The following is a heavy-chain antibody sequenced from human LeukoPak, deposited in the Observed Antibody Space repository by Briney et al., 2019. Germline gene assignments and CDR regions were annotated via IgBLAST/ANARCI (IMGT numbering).Heavy chain of an antibody. D-gene: IGHD2-2*01. Sequence: GGSLRLFCAASGFTFSSYEMNWVRQAPGKGLEWVSYISSSGSTIYYADSVKGRFTISRDNAKNSLYLQMNSLRAEDTAVYYCARVSWLLSPPDYWGQGTLVTVSS. CDR2: ISSSGSTI. J-gene: IGHJ4*02. V-gene: IGHV3-48*03. CDR1: GFTFSSYE. CDR3: ARVSWLLSPPDY.